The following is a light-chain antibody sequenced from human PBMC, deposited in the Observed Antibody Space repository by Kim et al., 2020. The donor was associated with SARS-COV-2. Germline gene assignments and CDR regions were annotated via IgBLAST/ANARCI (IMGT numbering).Light chain of an antibody. Sequence: ALGQTVRITCQGASLRSYYASWYQQKPGQAPVLVIYGKNTRPSGIPDRFSGASSGNTASLTITGAQAEDEADYYCNSRDSSGNHYVFGTGTKVTVL. V-gene: IGLV3-19*01. CDR2: GKN. J-gene: IGLJ1*01. CDR1: SLRSYY. CDR3: NSRDSSGNHYV.